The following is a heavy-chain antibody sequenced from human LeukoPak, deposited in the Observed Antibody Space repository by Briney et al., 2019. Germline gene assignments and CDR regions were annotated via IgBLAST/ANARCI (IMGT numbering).Heavy chain of an antibody. V-gene: IGHV3-48*03. Sequence: GGSLTLSCAACGFTFSSYEMNWVRQAAGKGLEWVSYISSSGSTIYYADSVKGRFTISRDNAKNSLYLQMNSLRAEDTAVYYCARAPGGSYGPTTDFDYWGQGTLVTVSS. CDR2: ISSSGSTI. CDR3: ARAPGGSYGPTTDFDY. CDR1: GFTFSSYE. J-gene: IGHJ4*02. D-gene: IGHD1-26*01.